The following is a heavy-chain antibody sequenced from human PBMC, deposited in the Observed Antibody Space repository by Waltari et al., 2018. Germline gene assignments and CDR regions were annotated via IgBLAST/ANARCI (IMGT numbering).Heavy chain of an antibody. Sequence: QVQLVESGGGVVQPGGSLRLSCAASGLTFSSYGMHWVRQAPGKGLEWVAFIRYDGSNKYYADSVKGRFTISRDNSKNTLYLQMNSLRAEDTAVYYCAKEYNWNTGGYYYMDVWGKGTTVTVSS. CDR1: GLTFSSYG. CDR3: AKEYNWNTGGYYYMDV. D-gene: IGHD1-20*01. V-gene: IGHV3-30*02. CDR2: IRYDGSNK. J-gene: IGHJ6*03.